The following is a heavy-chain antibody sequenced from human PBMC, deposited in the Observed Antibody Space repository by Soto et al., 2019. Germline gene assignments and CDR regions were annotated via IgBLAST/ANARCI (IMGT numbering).Heavy chain of an antibody. CDR2: ISAYNGNT. V-gene: IGHV1-18*04. CDR1: GYTFTSYG. CDR3: ARDPIAVAGTQGWFDP. D-gene: IGHD6-19*01. Sequence: ASVKVSCKASGYTFTSYGISWVRQAPGQGLEWMGWISAYNGNTNYAQKLQGRVTMTTDTSAGTAYMELRSLRSDDTAVYYCARDPIAVAGTQGWFDPWGQGTLVTVSS. J-gene: IGHJ5*02.